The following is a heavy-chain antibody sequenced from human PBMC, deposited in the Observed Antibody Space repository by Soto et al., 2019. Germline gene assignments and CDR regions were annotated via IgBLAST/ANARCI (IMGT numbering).Heavy chain of an antibody. V-gene: IGHV4-59*01. Sequence: TVSWGTIVNYDGSWIRQPPGKGLEWIGYIYYSGSTNYNPSLKSRVTISVDTSKNQFSLKLSSVTAADTAVYYCARSIVVVTALDYWGQGTLVTVSS. J-gene: IGHJ4*02. CDR2: IYYSGST. D-gene: IGHD2-21*02. CDR3: ARSIVVVTALDY. CDR1: WGTIVNYD.